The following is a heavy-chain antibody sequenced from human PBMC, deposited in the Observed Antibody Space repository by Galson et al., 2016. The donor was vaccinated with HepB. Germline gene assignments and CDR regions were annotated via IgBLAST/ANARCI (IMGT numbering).Heavy chain of an antibody. Sequence: SLRLSCAVFGFTVRNNYLSWVRQAPGKGLEWVSVIYSGGSTYYADSVKGRFTISRDNPKNTVYLQMHSLRDEDTAVYYCARLWFGELARVFWGQGTLVTVSS. D-gene: IGHD3-10*01. J-gene: IGHJ4*02. CDR2: IYSGGST. V-gene: IGHV3-53*01. CDR1: GFTVRNNY. CDR3: ARLWFGELARVF.